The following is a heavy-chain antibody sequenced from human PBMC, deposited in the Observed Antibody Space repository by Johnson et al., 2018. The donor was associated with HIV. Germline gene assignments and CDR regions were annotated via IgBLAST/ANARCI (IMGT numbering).Heavy chain of an antibody. J-gene: IGHJ3*02. Sequence: VLLVESGGGLVQPGGSLRLSCAASGFTFSSYAMHWVRQAPGKGLEWVSVIFPGGDTSYAASVRGRFTISRQNGKNSLYLQMNSLRAEDTAVYYCAKVMGYIYGLYFDAFDIWGQGTMVTVSS. V-gene: IGHV3-13*01. CDR3: AKVMGYIYGLYFDAFDI. CDR1: GFTFSSYA. D-gene: IGHD5-18*01. CDR2: IFPGGDT.